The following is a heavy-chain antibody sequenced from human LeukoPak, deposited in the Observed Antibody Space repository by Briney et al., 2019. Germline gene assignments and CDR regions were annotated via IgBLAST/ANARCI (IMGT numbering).Heavy chain of an antibody. D-gene: IGHD3-3*01. CDR2: INANSGDT. CDR3: ASTSEGWSGYYTVHHDY. J-gene: IGHJ4*02. CDR1: GYTFTDYY. Sequence: ASVKVSCKTSGYTFTDYYMHWVRQAPGQGLEWMGRINANSGDTNYAQKFLGRVTMTRDTSISTAYMELSSLTSDDTAVYYCASTSEGWSGYYTVHHDYWGQGTLVTVST. V-gene: IGHV1-2*02.